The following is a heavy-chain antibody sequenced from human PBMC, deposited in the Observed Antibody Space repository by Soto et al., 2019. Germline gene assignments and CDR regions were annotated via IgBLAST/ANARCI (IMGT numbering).Heavy chain of an antibody. V-gene: IGHV2-5*02. D-gene: IGHD3-10*01. Sequence: QITLKESGPTLVKPTQTLTLTCTFSGFSLTTSGGGVGWIRQPPGKALESLALIYWDDDTRYSSSLKSRLTINQDTSKNQVVLTITKMDHVDKASYFCAHRGPLTAGFWEFPLDYWGQGTLVTLSS. CDR1: GFSLTTSGGG. J-gene: IGHJ4*01. CDR3: AHRGPLTAGFWEFPLDY. CDR2: IYWDDDT.